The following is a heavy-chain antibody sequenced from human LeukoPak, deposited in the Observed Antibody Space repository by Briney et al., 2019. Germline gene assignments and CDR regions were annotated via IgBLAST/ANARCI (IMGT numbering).Heavy chain of an antibody. CDR2: INHSGST. D-gene: IGHD4-17*01. CDR3: ARLKRSDYVVYYYGMDV. J-gene: IGHJ6*02. Sequence: SETLSLTCAVYGGSFSGYYWSWIRQAPGKGLEWIGEINHSGSTNYNPSLKSRVTISVDTSKNQFSLKLSSVTAADTAVYYCARLKRSDYVVYYYGMDVWGQGTTVTVSS. CDR1: GGSFSGYY. V-gene: IGHV4-34*01.